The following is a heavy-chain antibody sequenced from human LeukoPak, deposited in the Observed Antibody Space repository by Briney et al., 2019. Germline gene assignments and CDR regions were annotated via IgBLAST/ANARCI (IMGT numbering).Heavy chain of an antibody. CDR2: ISAYNGNT. CDR1: GYTFTSYG. CDR3: ARDGSGSYYNYAFDI. D-gene: IGHD3-10*01. Sequence: ASVKVSCKASGYTFTSYGISWVRQAPGQGLEWMGWISAYNGNTNYAQKLQGRVTMTTDTSTSTAYMEQRSLRSDDTAVYYCARDGSGSYYNYAFDIWGQGTMVTVSS. V-gene: IGHV1-18*01. J-gene: IGHJ3*02.